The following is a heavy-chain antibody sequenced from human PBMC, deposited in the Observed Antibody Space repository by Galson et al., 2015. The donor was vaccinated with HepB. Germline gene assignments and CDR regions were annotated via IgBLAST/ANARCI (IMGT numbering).Heavy chain of an antibody. CDR2: IKSKTDGGTT. V-gene: IGHV3-15*01. Sequence: SLRLSCAASGFTFSNAWMSWVRQAPGKGLEWVGRIKSKTDGGTTDYAAPVKGRFTISRDDSKNTLYLQMNSLKTEDTAVYYCTTETVLLWFGESYYYYGMDVWGQGTTVTVSS. CDR3: TTETVLLWFGESYYYYGMDV. J-gene: IGHJ6*02. D-gene: IGHD3-10*01. CDR1: GFTFSNAW.